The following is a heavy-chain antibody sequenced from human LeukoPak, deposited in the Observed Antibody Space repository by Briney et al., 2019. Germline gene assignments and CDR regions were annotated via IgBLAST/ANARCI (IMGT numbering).Heavy chain of an antibody. D-gene: IGHD5-24*01. J-gene: IGHJ6*02. CDR3: ARGGVEYYYYGMDV. V-gene: IGHV3-48*03. CDR2: ISSSGSTI. Sequence: GGSLRLSCAASGFTFSSYEMNWVRQAPGKGLEWVSYISSSGSTIYYADSVKGRFTISRDNAKNSLYLQMNSLRAEDTAVYYCARGGVEYYYYGMDVWGQGTTVTVSS. CDR1: GFTFSSYE.